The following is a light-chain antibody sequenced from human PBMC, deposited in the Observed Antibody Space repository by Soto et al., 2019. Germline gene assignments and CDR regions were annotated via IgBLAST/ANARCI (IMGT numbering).Light chain of an antibody. CDR3: QSYDSGLHVV. Sequence: QSVLTQSPSVSGAPGQRVTISCTGSSSNIGAGHDVQWYQQLPGTAPKLLIYANNNRPSGVPDRFSGSTSGTSSSLAITGLQAEDEADYYCQSYDSGLHVVFCGGTQLTVL. CDR1: SSNIGAGHD. J-gene: IGLJ2*01. CDR2: ANN. V-gene: IGLV1-40*01.